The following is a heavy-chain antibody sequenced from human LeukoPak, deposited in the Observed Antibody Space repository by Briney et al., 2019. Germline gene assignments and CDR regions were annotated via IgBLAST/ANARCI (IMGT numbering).Heavy chain of an antibody. Sequence: GRSLRLSCAASGFTFSSYAMHWVRQAPGKGLEWVAVISYDGSNKYYADSVKGRFTISRDNSKNTLYLQMNSLRAEDTAVYYCARGLPITMVRGVTFYYYYGMDVWGQGTTVTVSS. J-gene: IGHJ6*02. CDR1: GFTFSSYA. CDR3: ARGLPITMVRGVTFYYYYGMDV. CDR2: ISYDGSNK. D-gene: IGHD3-10*01. V-gene: IGHV3-30-3*01.